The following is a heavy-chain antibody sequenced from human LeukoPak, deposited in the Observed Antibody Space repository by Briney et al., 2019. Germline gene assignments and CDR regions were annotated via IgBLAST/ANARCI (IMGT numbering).Heavy chain of an antibody. CDR2: IWYDGSDK. CDR1: GFTFSNYG. Sequence: PGGSLRLSCAASGFTFSNYGMHWVRQAPGKGLEWVAVIWYDGSDKYYADSVKGRFTISRDNSKNTLYLQMNSLRAEDTAVYYCATGGSGSYIYYFDYWGQGTLVTVSS. J-gene: IGHJ4*02. D-gene: IGHD1-26*01. V-gene: IGHV3-33*01. CDR3: ATGGSGSYIYYFDY.